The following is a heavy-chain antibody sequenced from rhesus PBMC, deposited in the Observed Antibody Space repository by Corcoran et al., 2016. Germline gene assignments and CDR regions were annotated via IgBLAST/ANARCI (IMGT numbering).Heavy chain of an antibody. J-gene: IGHJ4*01. CDR2: ISGSGGST. Sequence: QVQLQESGPGLVKPSETLSLTCAVSGYSISSGYYWGWIRQPPGKGLEWIGRISGSGGSTDYNPSLKSRVTISTDTSKNQFSLKLSSVTAADTAVYYCARDRSSLYYFDYWGQGVLVTVSS. D-gene: IGHD6-19*01. CDR3: ARDRSSLYYFDY. V-gene: IGHV4-99*02. CDR1: GYSISSGYY.